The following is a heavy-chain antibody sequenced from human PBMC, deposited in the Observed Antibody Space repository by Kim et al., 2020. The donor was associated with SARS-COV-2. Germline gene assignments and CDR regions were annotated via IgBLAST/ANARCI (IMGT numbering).Heavy chain of an antibody. V-gene: IGHV4-31*03. CDR3: ARVLALSSVPAARPPATVCGMDV. D-gene: IGHD2-2*01. Sequence: SETLSLTCTVSGGSISSGGYYWSWIRQHPGKGLEWIGYIYYSGSTYYNPSLKSRVTISVDTSKNQFSLKLSSVTAADTAVYYCARVLALSSVPAARPPATVCGMDVWGQGTTVTVYS. J-gene: IGHJ6*02. CDR1: GGSISSGGYY. CDR2: IYYSGST.